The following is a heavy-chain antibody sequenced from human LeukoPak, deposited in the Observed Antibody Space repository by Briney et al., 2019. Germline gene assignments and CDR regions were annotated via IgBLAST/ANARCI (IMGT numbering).Heavy chain of an antibody. D-gene: IGHD3-3*01. CDR3: ARRSGRRITTFGAGHYYMDV. J-gene: IGHJ6*03. Sequence: PGGSLRLSCAVSGFTFITYSMNWVRQAPGKGLEWVSSISSGSGYIYQADSVKGRFTISRDNAKNSLYLQMNSLRAEDTAVYYCARRSGRRITTFGAGHYYMDVWGKGTTVTVSS. CDR1: GFTFITYS. V-gene: IGHV3-21*01. CDR2: ISSGSGYI.